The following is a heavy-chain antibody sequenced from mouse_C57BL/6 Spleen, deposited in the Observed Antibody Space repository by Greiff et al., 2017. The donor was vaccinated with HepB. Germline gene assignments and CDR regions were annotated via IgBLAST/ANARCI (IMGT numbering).Heavy chain of an antibody. CDR3: ARERDGYFDY. CDR1: GYTFTSYW. CDR2: IDPSDSYT. J-gene: IGHJ2*01. D-gene: IGHD2-3*01. V-gene: IGHV1-59*01. Sequence: QVHVKQPGAELVRPGTSVKLSCKASGYTFTSYWMHWVKQRPGQGLEWIGVIDPSDSYTNYNQKFKGKATLTVDTSSSTAYMQLSSLTSEDSAVYYCARERDGYFDYWGQGTTLTVSS.